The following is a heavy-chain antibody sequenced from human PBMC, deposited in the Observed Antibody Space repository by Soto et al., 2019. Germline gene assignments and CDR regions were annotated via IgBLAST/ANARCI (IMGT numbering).Heavy chain of an antibody. CDR1: DGSINSSSYY. CDR2: IYYSGST. CDR3: ARKTGDSSGYYYLYYYGMDV. Sequence: SETLSLTCTVPDGSINSSSYYWGWIRQPPGKVLEWIGSIYYSGSTYYNPSLKSRVTISVDTSKNQFSLKLSSVTAADTAVYYCARKTGDSSGYYYLYYYGMDVWGQGTTVT. D-gene: IGHD3-22*01. V-gene: IGHV4-39*01. J-gene: IGHJ6*02.